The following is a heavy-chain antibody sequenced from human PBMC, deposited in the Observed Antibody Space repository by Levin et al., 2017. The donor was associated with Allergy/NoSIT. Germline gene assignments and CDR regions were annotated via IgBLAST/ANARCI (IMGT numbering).Heavy chain of an antibody. Sequence: GGSLRLSCAASGFTFSSYWMHWVRQAPGKGLEWVSRINNDGSNTNYADSVQGRFTISRDSAESTLYLQMSSLRAEDTAVYYCARGLFQNSQYSYGAWGQGTLVTVSS. J-gene: IGHJ5*02. D-gene: IGHD3-10*01. CDR1: GFTFSSYW. CDR2: INNDGSNT. V-gene: IGHV3-74*01. CDR3: ARGLFQNSQYSYGA.